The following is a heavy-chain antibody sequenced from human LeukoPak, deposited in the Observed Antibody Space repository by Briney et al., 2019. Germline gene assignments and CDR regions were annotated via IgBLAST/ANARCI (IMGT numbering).Heavy chain of an antibody. D-gene: IGHD2-15*01. CDR2: IKQDETEK. CDR3: AKNLYCGGGSCYPSALGMDV. CDR1: GFTFSNFW. V-gene: IGHV3-7*03. Sequence: GGSLRLSCTASGFTFSNFWMGWVRQAPGKGLEWVANIKQDETEKFYLGSVKGRFTISRDNAKSSLYLQMNSLRAEDTAVYYCAKNLYCGGGSCYPSALGMDVWGQGTTVTVSS. J-gene: IGHJ6*02.